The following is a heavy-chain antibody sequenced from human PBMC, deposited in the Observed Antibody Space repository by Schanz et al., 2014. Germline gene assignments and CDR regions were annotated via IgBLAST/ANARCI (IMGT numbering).Heavy chain of an antibody. J-gene: IGHJ4*01. D-gene: IGHD1-26*01. CDR3: AKENEEVEAEGSLFEY. CDR2: ISFDGRNT. CDR1: TLSGYG. V-gene: IGHV3-30*18. Sequence: TLSGYGLHWVRQAPGKGLEWVGFISFDGRNTGYAHSVKGRFTISRDNSKNTVNLQMNSLRVEDRAVYYCAKENEEVEAEGSLFEYRGKGTLDNVSP.